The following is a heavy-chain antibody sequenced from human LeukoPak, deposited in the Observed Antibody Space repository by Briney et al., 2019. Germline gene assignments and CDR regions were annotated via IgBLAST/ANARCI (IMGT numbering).Heavy chain of an antibody. CDR1: GFSFSDYY. J-gene: IGHJ6*03. CDR2: ISGSGSGV. Sequence: GGSLRLSCEASGFSFSDYYMTWIRQGPGKGLEWISYISGSGSGVNYADSVKGRFTISRDNAKNSLYLQMNSPRAEDTAVYYCATHPLGSSGLYRYYHIDVWGNGTTVSVSS. V-gene: IGHV3-11*01. CDR3: ATHPLGSSGLYRYYHIDV. D-gene: IGHD6-19*01.